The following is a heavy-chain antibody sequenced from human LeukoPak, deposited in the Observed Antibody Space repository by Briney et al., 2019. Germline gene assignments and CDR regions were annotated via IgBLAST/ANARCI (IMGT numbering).Heavy chain of an antibody. V-gene: IGHV3-48*02. Sequence: GGSLRLSCAASGFTFSNYNMNWVRQAPGKGLEWVSYISGSGSTIYYASSVKGRFTISRDNAKNSLYLQINSLRDEDTAVYYCARAAWVDYWGQGTLVTVSS. D-gene: IGHD7-27*01. CDR3: ARAAWVDY. CDR2: ISGSGSTI. CDR1: GFTFSNYN. J-gene: IGHJ4*02.